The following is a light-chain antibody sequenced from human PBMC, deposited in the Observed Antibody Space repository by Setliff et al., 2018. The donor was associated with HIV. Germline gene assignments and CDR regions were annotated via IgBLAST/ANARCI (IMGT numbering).Light chain of an antibody. Sequence: QSVLTQPASVSGSPGQSITISCTGNSSDIGGYNFVPWYQHHPGKAPKLMIYEVTNRPSGVSNRFSGSKSGNTASLTISGLQAYDEADYYCSSYTSSSPYVFGTGTKVT. CDR1: SSDIGGYNF. CDR3: SSYTSSSPYV. CDR2: EVT. J-gene: IGLJ1*01. V-gene: IGLV2-14*01.